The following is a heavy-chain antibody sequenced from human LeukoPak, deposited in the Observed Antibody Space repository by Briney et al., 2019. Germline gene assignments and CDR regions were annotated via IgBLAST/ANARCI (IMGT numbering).Heavy chain of an antibody. Sequence: PGGSLRLSCAASGFTFSRYWMRWVRQAPGKGLEWVANIKQDGSEKYYVDSVKGRFTISRDNAKNSLYLQMNSMRAEYTAVYYCARPISYYYDSSGYYRHDAFDIWGQGTMVTVSS. D-gene: IGHD3-22*01. CDR1: GFTFSRYW. V-gene: IGHV3-7*01. J-gene: IGHJ3*02. CDR3: ARPISYYYDSSGYYRHDAFDI. CDR2: IKQDGSEK.